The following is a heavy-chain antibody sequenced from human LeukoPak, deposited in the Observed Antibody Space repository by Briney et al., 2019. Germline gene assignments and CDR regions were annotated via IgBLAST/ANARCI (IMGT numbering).Heavy chain of an antibody. D-gene: IGHD4-17*01. CDR2: VDSSGNT. CDR1: VVSMNGYY. CDR3: ARLRSTYWYFDL. J-gene: IGHJ2*01. Sequence: PSETLSLTCSVSVVSMNGYYWSWLRQSAGNRLEWIGHVDSSGNTNYNPSLKSRVTMSVDTSKYQFSLKLSSVTAADTAVYYCARLRSTYWYFDLWGRGTLVTVSS. V-gene: IGHV4-4*07.